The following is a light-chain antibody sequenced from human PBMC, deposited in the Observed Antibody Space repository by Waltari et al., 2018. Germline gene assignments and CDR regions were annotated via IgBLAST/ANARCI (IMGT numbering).Light chain of an antibody. V-gene: IGKV3-11*01. CDR2: GAL. Sequence: EILMTQSPVILSVSPGESVLLSCWASQDLRNNLAWYQHKPGQPPRLLIYGALSRADGVPDRFTGSGSGTDFALSISSLEPEDFAVYYCQQRSNWPLTFGGGTKVEIK. CDR1: QDLRNN. J-gene: IGKJ4*01. CDR3: QQRSNWPLT.